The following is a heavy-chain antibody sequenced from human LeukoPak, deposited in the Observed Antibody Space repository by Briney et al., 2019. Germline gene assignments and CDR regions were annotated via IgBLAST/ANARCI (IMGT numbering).Heavy chain of an antibody. CDR1: GGSISSYY. CDR2: IYYSGST. J-gene: IGHJ3*02. D-gene: IGHD5-18*01. CDR3: ARDGYSYGYGAFDI. Sequence: PSETLSLTCTVSGGSISSYYWSWIRQPPGKGLEWIGYIYYSGSTNYNPSLKSRVTISVDTSKNQFSLKLSPVSAADTAVYSCARDGYSYGYGAFDIWGQGTMVTVSS. V-gene: IGHV4-59*01.